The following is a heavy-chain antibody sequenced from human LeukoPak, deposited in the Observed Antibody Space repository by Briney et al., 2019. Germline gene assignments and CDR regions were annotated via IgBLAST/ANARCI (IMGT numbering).Heavy chain of an antibody. V-gene: IGHV1-24*01. J-gene: IGHJ6*02. D-gene: IGHD3-10*01. Sequence: ASVKVSCKVCGYTLTELSMHWVRQAPGKWLEWMGGFDPEDGETIYAQKFQGRVTMTEDTSTDTAYMELSSLRSEDTAVYYCATDGYYGSGSYRPTYYYYGMDVWGQGTTVTVSS. CDR2: FDPEDGET. CDR3: ATDGYYGSGSYRPTYYYYGMDV. CDR1: GYTLTELS.